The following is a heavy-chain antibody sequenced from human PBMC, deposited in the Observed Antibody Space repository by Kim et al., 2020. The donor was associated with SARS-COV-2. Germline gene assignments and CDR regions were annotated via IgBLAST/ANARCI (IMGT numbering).Heavy chain of an antibody. J-gene: IGHJ4*02. CDR3: ARGLASAYYSMIVVDITGNYCDY. V-gene: IGHV4-34*01. CDR1: GGSFSGYY. D-gene: IGHD3-22*01. CDR2: INHSGST. Sequence: SETLSLTCAVYGGSFSGYYWSWIRQPPGKGLEWIGEINHSGSTNYNPSLKSRVTISVDTSTNQFSLKLSSVTAADTAVYYCARGLASAYYSMIVVDITGNYCDYWGQGTLGTVSS.